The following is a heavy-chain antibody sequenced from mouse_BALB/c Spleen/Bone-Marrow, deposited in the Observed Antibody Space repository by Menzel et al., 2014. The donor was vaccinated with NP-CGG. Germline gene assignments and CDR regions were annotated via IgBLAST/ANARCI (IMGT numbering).Heavy chain of an antibody. Sequence: QVQLQQPGAELVRPGASVKLSCRTSGYTFTGYWMNWVKQRPEQGLEWIGRIDPYDSETHYNQKFKVKAILTVDKSSSTAYMQLTSLTSEDSAVYYCAWGSGVGFAYWGQGTLVTVSA. D-gene: IGHD1-1*01. V-gene: IGHV1-74*01. CDR2: IDPYDSET. CDR3: AWGSGVGFAY. CDR1: GYTFTGYW. J-gene: IGHJ3*01.